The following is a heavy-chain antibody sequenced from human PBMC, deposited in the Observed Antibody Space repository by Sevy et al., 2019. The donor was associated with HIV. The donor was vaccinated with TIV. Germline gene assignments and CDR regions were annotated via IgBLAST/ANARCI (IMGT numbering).Heavy chain of an antibody. D-gene: IGHD2-8*01. CDR2: FSFGCGRI. Sequence: GTLRLSCAASGFTFAKYSMRWVRQAPGKGLEWVSTFSFGCGRINYADSVKGRFTISRDDSKNTLFLQMNSLRAEDTATYFCAREGCTQPHDYWGQGTLVTVSS. V-gene: IGHV3-23*01. J-gene: IGHJ4*02. CDR3: AREGCTQPHDY. CDR1: GFTFAKYS.